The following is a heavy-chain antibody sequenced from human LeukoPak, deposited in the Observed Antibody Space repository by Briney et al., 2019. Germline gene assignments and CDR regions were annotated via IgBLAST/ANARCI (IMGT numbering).Heavy chain of an antibody. CDR1: GFTFSSYA. J-gene: IGHJ4*02. CDR3: AKAGFTFGEVFWTDDY. V-gene: IGHV3-23*01. Sequence: AGGSLRLSCAASGFTFSSYAMSWARQTPGKGLEWVSTISGSGSSTSYADSVKGRFTISRDNSKNTLYLQMHSLGAEDTALYYCAKAGFTFGEVFWTDDYWGQGALVTVSS. CDR2: ISGSGSST. D-gene: IGHD3-16*01.